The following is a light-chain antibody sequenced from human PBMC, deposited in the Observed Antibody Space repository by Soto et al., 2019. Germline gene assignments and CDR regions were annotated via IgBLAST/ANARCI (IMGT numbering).Light chain of an antibody. Sequence: QSVLTQPASVSGSPGQSITISCTGTSSDVGGYNYVSWYQQHPGNAPRLMIYEVNNRPSGVPNRFSGSKSGNTASLTISGLQAEDEADYYCSSKTSSRTPSVFGTGTKVTVL. V-gene: IGLV2-14*01. CDR1: SSDVGGYNY. CDR2: EVN. J-gene: IGLJ1*01. CDR3: SSKTSSRTPSV.